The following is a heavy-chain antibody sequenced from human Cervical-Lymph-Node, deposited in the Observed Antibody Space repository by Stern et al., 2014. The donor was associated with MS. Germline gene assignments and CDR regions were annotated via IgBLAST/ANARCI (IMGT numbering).Heavy chain of an antibody. CDR2: IIPLCGTA. CDR1: GGTFSSST. V-gene: IGHV1-69*01. CDR3: ARELSQVLVY. Sequence: VKLEESGAEVKKPGSSVKVSCKASGGTFSSSTISWVRQAPGQGLEWMGGIIPLCGTANYAQKFQGRVTITADESTSTAYMELSSLRSEDTAVYYCARELSQVLVYWGQGTLVTVSS. J-gene: IGHJ4*02.